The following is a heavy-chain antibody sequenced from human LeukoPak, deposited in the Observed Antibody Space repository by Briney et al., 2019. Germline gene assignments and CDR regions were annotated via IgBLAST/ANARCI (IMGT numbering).Heavy chain of an antibody. CDR3: ARDRRDGYCLGH. CDR2: MYSGGTT. Sequence: GVSLRLSCTGSGFTVSSSYMSWVRQTPGKGLEWVSVMYSGGTTYYADSVKGRFTISRDSSKNTVNLQMNSLRAEDTAVYYCARDRRDGYCLGHWGQGTLVTVSS. D-gene: IGHD2-2*03. CDR1: GFTVSSSY. J-gene: IGHJ4*02. V-gene: IGHV3-66*01.